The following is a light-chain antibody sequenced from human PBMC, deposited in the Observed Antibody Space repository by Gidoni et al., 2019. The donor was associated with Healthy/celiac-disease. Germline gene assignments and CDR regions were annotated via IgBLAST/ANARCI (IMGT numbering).Light chain of an antibody. CDR3: QQYNNRPRET. CDR2: GAS. J-gene: IGKJ2*01. CDR1: QSVSSN. V-gene: IGKV3-15*01. Sequence: EIVMTQSPATLSVSPGERATLPCRASQSVSSNLAWYQQKPGQAPRLLIYGASTRATGIPARFSGSGSGTEFTLTISSLQSEDFAVYYCQQYNNRPRETFGQGTKLEIK.